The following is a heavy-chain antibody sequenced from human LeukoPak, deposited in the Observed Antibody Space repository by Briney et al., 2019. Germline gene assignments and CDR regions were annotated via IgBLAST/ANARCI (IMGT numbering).Heavy chain of an antibody. D-gene: IGHD2-8*01. Sequence: ASVKVSCKASGYTFTGYYMHWVRQAPGQGLEWMGWINPNSGGTNYAQKFQGWVTMTRDTSISTAYMELSRLRSDDTAVYYCAREYCTNGVCCTRLDYWGQGTLVTVSS. CDR2: INPNSGGT. CDR1: GYTFTGYY. CDR3: AREYCTNGVCCTRLDY. V-gene: IGHV1-2*04. J-gene: IGHJ4*02.